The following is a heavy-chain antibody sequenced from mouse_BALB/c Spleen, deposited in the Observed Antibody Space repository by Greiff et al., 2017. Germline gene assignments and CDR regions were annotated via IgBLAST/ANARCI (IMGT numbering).Heavy chain of an antibody. D-gene: IGHD1-1*01. CDR2: IYPGDGDT. J-gene: IGHJ2*01. Sequence: VQLQQSGAELVRPGSSVKISCKASGYAFSSYWMNWVKQRPGQGLEWIGQIYPGDGDTNYNGKFKGKATLTADKSSSTAYMQRSSLTSEDSAVYFCARCSSYHYWGQGTTRTVSS. V-gene: IGHV1-80*01. CDR1: GYAFSSYW. CDR3: ARCSSYHY.